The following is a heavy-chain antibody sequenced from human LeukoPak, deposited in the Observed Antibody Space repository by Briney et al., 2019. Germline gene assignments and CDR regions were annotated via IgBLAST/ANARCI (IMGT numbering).Heavy chain of an antibody. D-gene: IGHD6-25*01. CDR2: INPDRGGT. Sequence: WASVKVSCKAPGNTFAGHNIHWMRQAPGQGLELMGWINPDRGGTDYARQFQGRVTMTSDTSIRAAYMELSSLVSEDSAVYFCAISIQAAAIPAFDYWGQGTVVSLSS. J-gene: IGHJ4*02. CDR1: GNTFAGHN. CDR3: AISIQAAAIPAFDY. V-gene: IGHV1-2*02.